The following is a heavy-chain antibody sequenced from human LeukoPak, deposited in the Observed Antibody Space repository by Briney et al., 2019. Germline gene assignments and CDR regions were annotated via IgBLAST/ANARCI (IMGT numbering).Heavy chain of an antibody. J-gene: IGHJ3*02. Sequence: PSETLSLTCTVSGGSISSSSSFWGWIRQPPGKGLEWIGHIKNGGSPNYNPSLKSRVTISVDTSKNQFSLKLSSVTAADTAVYYCARAATKRWLQLPNAFDIWGQGTMVTVSS. D-gene: IGHD5-24*01. CDR1: GGSISSSSSF. CDR2: IKNGGSP. V-gene: IGHV4-39*07. CDR3: ARAATKRWLQLPNAFDI.